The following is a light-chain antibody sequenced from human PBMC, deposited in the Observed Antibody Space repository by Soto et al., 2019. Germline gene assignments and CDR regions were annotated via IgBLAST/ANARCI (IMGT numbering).Light chain of an antibody. V-gene: IGKV3-11*01. Sequence: EIVFTQSPSTLSVSQEERATLSCRASQSVNIYLAWYQQKPGQAPRLLIYDASTRATGIPARFSGSGSGTDFTPTISSLQPEDIAVYYCQQRSKRPVTFGRGTKVDIK. CDR2: DAS. J-gene: IGKJ4*01. CDR1: QSVNIY. CDR3: QQRSKRPVT.